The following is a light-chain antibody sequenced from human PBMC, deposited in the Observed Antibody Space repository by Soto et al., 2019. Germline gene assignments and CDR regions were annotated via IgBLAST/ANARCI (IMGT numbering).Light chain of an antibody. CDR1: QSVGNS. J-gene: IGKJ4*01. V-gene: IGKV1-5*03. CDR2: DAS. Sequence: DIQVTQSPSTLSASVGDRITISCRTSQSVGNSLAWYQQKPGRAPKLLIYDASKLETGVSSRFSGSGSGTEFTITISSLLPDDFVAYYCQQYNYNSRTFGGGTKVDI. CDR3: QQYNYNSRT.